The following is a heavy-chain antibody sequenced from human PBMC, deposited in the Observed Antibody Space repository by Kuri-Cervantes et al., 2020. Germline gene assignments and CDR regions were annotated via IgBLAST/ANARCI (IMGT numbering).Heavy chain of an antibody. CDR3: ARVFVGIQLWLHYYYYMDV. J-gene: IGHJ6*03. CDR1: GYTFTSYG. CDR2: ISAYNGNT. V-gene: IGHV1-18*01. D-gene: IGHD5-18*01. Sequence: ASVKVSCKASGYTFTSYGISWVRQAPGQGLEWMGWISAYNGNTNYAQKLQGRVTMTTDTSTSTAYTELRSLRSDDTAVYYCARVFVGIQLWLHYYYYMDVWGKGTTVTVSS.